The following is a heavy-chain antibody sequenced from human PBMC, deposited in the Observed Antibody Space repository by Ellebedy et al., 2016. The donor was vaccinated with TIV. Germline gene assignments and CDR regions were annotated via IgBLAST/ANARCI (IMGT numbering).Heavy chain of an antibody. CDR1: GFTFSSYW. Sequence: GESLKISCAASGFTFSSYWMHWVRQAPGKGLEWVSYISGSGGMMDHADSVKGRFTISRDNAKNSLYLQLNSLRAEDTAVYYCARDPVGVGPAFDVWGQGTMVTVSS. D-gene: IGHD4-23*01. CDR3: ARDPVGVGPAFDV. J-gene: IGHJ3*01. V-gene: IGHV3-48*04. CDR2: ISGSGGMM.